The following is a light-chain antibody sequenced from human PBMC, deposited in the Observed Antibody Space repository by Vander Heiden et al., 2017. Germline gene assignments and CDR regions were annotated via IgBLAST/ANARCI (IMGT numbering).Light chain of an antibody. Sequence: SYELTQPPSVSVSPGQTASITCSGDKLGDKYACWYQQKPGQSPVLVIYQDSKRPSGIPERFSGSNSGNTATLTISGTQAMDEADDYCQAWDSSTLVVFGGGTKLTVL. CDR1: KLGDKY. J-gene: IGLJ2*01. CDR2: QDS. V-gene: IGLV3-1*01. CDR3: QAWDSSTLVV.